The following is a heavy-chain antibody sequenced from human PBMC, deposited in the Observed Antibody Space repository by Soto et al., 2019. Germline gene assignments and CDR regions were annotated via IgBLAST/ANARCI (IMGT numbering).Heavy chain of an antibody. D-gene: IGHD2-21*01. CDR1: GFTYSSYP. V-gene: IGHV3-23*01. J-gene: IGHJ4*01. CDR3: ARCGRFSASRPIDY. Sequence: EVQLLESGGDLIQPGGSLRLSCAASGFTYSSYPMTWVRQTPGKGLEWVSGVSGSGGNAYYADSVEGRFVISRDNSKNTLFLQMSNLIAEDTAVYYCARCGRFSASRPIDYWGHATLVIVSS. CDR2: VSGSGGNA.